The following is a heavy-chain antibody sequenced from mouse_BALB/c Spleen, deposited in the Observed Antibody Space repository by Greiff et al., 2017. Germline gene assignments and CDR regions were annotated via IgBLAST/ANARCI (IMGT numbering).Heavy chain of an antibody. J-gene: IGHJ3*01. Sequence: VKLVESGPGLVAPSQSLSITCTVSGFSLTSYDISWIRQPPGKGLEWLGVIWTGGGTNYNSAFMSRLSISKDNSKSQVFLKMNSLQTDDTAIYYCVRDSDYYGYLAYWGQGTLVTVSA. CDR3: VRDSDYYGYLAY. CDR1: GFSLTSYD. V-gene: IGHV2-9-2*01. CDR2: IWTGGGT. D-gene: IGHD1-2*01.